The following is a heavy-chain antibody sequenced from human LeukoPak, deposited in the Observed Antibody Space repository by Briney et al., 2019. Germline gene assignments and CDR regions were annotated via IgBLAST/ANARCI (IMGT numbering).Heavy chain of an antibody. CDR3: AKDKSHSSWTSRFYYYAMDV. D-gene: IGHD6-13*01. V-gene: IGHV3-30*02. Sequence: GGSLRLSCAASGFTFSSYGMHWVRQAPGKGLEWVAFIRYDGSNKYYADSVKGRFTISRDNSKNTLYLQMNSLRAEDTAVYYCAKDKSHSSWTSRFYYYAMDVWGQGTTVTVSS. CDR2: IRYDGSNK. CDR1: GFTFSSYG. J-gene: IGHJ6*02.